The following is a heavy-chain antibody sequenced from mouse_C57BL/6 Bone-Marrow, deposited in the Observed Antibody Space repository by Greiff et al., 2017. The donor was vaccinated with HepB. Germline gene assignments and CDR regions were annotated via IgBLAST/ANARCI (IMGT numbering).Heavy chain of an antibody. D-gene: IGHD1-1*01. V-gene: IGHV14-1*01. CDR1: GFNINDYY. CDR2: IDPEDGDT. CDR3: TTPYDAPVVAYYYAMDY. Sequence: VQLQQSGAELVRPGASVKLSCTASGFNINDYYMHWVKQRPEQGLEWIGRIDPEDGDTEYAPKFQGKATMTADTSSNTAYLQLSSLTSEDTAVYYCTTPYDAPVVAYYYAMDYWGQGTSVTVSS. J-gene: IGHJ4*01.